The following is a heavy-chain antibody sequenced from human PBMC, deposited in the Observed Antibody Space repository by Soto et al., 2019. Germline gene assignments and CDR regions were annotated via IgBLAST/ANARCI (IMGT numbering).Heavy chain of an antibody. Sequence: VGSLRLSCAASGFTVSSNYMCWVRQAPVKGLEWVSVIYSGGSTYYADSVKGRFTISRDNSKNTLYLQMNSLRAEDTAVHYCARERFLEWHPWAFDIWGQGTMVTVSS. J-gene: IGHJ3*02. V-gene: IGHV3-53*01. D-gene: IGHD3-3*01. CDR3: ARERFLEWHPWAFDI. CDR1: GFTVSSNY. CDR2: IYSGGST.